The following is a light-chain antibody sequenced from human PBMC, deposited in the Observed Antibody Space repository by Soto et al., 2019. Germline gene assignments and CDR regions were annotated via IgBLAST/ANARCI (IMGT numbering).Light chain of an antibody. CDR1: QSVSSTY. CDR2: GAS. V-gene: IGKV3-20*01. Sequence: EIVLTQSPGTLSLSLGERATLSFSASQSVSSTYLAWFQQKPGQAPRLLIYGASSRATGIPDRFSGSGSGTDFTLTISRLEPEDVAVYYCQQYGSSLRTFGQGTKVDIK. J-gene: IGKJ1*01. CDR3: QQYGSSLRT.